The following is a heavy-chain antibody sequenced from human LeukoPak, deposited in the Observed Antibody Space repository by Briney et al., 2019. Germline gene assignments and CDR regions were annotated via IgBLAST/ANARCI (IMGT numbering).Heavy chain of an antibody. D-gene: IGHD3-3*01. CDR2: ISYDGSNK. CDR3: AIVGYDLDY. V-gene: IGHV3-30-3*01. J-gene: IGHJ4*02. Sequence: PGGSLRLSCAASGFTFSSYAMHWVRQAPGKGLEWVAVISYDGSNKYYADSVRGRFTISRDNSKNTLYLQMNSLRVEDTAFYYCAIVGYDLDYWGQGTLVTVSS. CDR1: GFTFSSYA.